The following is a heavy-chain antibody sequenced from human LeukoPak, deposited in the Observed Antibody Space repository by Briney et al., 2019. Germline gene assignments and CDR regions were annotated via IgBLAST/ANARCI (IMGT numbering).Heavy chain of an antibody. J-gene: IGHJ4*02. D-gene: IGHD6-13*01. CDR1: GFTFSSYA. CDR2: ITGSGGST. V-gene: IGHV3-23*01. Sequence: GGSLRLSCVGSGFTFSSYAMSWVRQAPGKGLEWVSAITGSGGSTYYADSVKGRFTISRDNSKNTLYLHMTSLRAEDTAVYFCAKGRIAGARRCLPLWGQGTLVTGSS. CDR3: AKGRIAGARRCLPL.